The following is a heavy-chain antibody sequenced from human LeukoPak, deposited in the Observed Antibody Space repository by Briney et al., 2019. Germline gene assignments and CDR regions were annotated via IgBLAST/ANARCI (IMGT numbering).Heavy chain of an antibody. CDR1: GGSITNNH. Sequence: PSETLSLTCTVSGGSITNNHWTWLRQPPGKGLERIVHFHDSEGTNYNPSLKSRVSISLDTSKNHVSLTLRSVTAADTAVYYCARGDPSGRPGIGFDYWGQGTLVTVSS. D-gene: IGHD1-26*01. CDR3: ARGDPSGRPGIGFDY. J-gene: IGHJ4*02. CDR2: FHDSEGT. V-gene: IGHV4-59*01.